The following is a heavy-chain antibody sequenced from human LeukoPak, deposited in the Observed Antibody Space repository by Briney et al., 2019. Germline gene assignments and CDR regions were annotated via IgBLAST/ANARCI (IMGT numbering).Heavy chain of an antibody. Sequence: GGSVRLSCAASGFTFSSYSMNWVRQAPGKGLEWASYISSSSSTIYYADSVKGRFTISRDNAKNSLYLQMNSLRAEDTAVYYCARGGQQLTPWGQGTLVTVSS. V-gene: IGHV3-48*01. D-gene: IGHD6-13*01. CDR1: GFTFSSYS. CDR2: ISSSSSTI. J-gene: IGHJ5*02. CDR3: ARGGQQLTP.